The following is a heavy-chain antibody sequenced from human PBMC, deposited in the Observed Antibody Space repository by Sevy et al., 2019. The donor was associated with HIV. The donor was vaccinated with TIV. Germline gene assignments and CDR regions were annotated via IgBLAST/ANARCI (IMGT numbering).Heavy chain of an antibody. D-gene: IGHD6-19*01. CDR2: VKSEVDGGTR. V-gene: IGHV3-15*01. CDR1: GFNFNSTW. J-gene: IGHJ4*02. Sequence: GGSLRLSCATSGFNFNSTWMSWVRQAPGKGLEWVGRVKSEVDGGTRDYAAPVIGRFTMSRDDSRSTLYLQMDTLTSEDTAVYYCTTGGGSITVAGTPFDYWGQGTQVTVSS. CDR3: TTGGGSITVAGTPFDY.